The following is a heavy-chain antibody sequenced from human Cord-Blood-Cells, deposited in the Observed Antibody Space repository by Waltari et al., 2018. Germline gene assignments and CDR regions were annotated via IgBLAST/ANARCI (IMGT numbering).Heavy chain of an antibody. CDR3: ARETYYYDSSGYLAADY. D-gene: IGHD3-22*01. J-gene: IGHJ4*02. CDR1: GYTFTSYA. CDR2: LSAYNGNT. V-gene: IGHV1-18*01. Sequence: QVQLVQSGAEVKKPGASVKVSCKAAGYTFTSYAISWVRPAPGQGLEWTGWLSAYNGNTNYAQKLQGRVTMTTDTSTSTAYMELRSLRSDDTAVYYCARETYYYDSSGYLAADYWGQGTLVTVSS.